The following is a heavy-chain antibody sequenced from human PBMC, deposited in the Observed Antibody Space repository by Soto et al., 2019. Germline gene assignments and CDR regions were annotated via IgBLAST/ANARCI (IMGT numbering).Heavy chain of an antibody. J-gene: IGHJ6*02. D-gene: IGHD2-2*01. CDR3: ARDTVGYCSSTSCYGNYYYYYGMDV. Sequence: SETLSLTCTVSGGSISSYYWSWIRQPPGKGLEWIGYIYYSGSTNYNPSLKSRVTISVDTSKNQFSLKLSSVTAADTAVYYCARDTVGYCSSTSCYGNYYYYYGMDVWGQGTTVTVSS. CDR1: GGSISSYY. V-gene: IGHV4-59*01. CDR2: IYYSGST.